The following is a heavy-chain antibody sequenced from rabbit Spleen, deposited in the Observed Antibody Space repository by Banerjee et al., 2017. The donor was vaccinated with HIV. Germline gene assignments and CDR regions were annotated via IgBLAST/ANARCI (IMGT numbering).Heavy chain of an antibody. CDR3: ARDTGSSFSSYGMDL. Sequence: QSLEESGGDLVKPGASLTLTCIASGVSFSGNSYMCWVRQAPGKGLEWIVCIDTGSSGFTYFANWAKGRFTISKTSSTTVTLQVTSLTAADTATYFCARDTGSSFSSYGMDLWGPGTLVTVS. V-gene: IGHV1S40*01. CDR1: GVSFSGNSY. CDR2: IDTGSSGFT. D-gene: IGHD8-1*01. J-gene: IGHJ6*01.